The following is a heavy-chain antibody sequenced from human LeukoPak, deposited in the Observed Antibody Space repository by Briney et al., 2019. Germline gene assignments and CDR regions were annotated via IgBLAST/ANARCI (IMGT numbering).Heavy chain of an antibody. CDR1: GGSISSYY. J-gene: IGHJ5*02. D-gene: IGHD1-7*01. CDR3: ARDDWNYGDWFDP. CDR2: IYTSGST. V-gene: IGHV4-4*07. Sequence: SETLSLTCTVSGGSISSYYWSWIRQPAGKGLEWIGCIYTSGSTNYNPSLKSRVTMSVDTSKNQFSLKLSSVTAADMAVYYCARDDWNYGDWFDPWGQGTLVTVSS.